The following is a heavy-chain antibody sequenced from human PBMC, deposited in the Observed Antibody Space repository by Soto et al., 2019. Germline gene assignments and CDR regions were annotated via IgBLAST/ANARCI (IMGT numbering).Heavy chain of an antibody. CDR1: GYTFTSYY. D-gene: IGHD6-25*01. CDR3: ARHLAAGDS. V-gene: IGHV1-46*03. CDR2: VNPTGGST. Sequence: QVQLVQSGAEVKKPGASVRVSCKASGYTFTSYYIHWVRQAPGQGLEWTAIVNPTGGSTNYAQKFQGRVTVTFDTSTSTVFMELNSLRYEATAVYYCARHLAAGDSWGQGTLVTVSS. J-gene: IGHJ4*02.